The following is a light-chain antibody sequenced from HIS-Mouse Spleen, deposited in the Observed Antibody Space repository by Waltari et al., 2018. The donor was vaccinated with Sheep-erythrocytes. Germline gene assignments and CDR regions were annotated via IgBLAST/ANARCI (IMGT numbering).Light chain of an antibody. J-gene: IGKJ4*01. V-gene: IGKV4-1*01. CDR1: QSVLYSSNNKNY. CDR2: WAS. CDR3: QQYYSTLT. Sequence: DIVMSQSPDSLDVSLGERATINCKSSQSVLYSSNNKNYLAWYQQKPGQPPKLLISWASTRESGVPDRFSGSGSGTDFTLTISSLQAEDVAVYYCQQYYSTLTFGGGTKVEIK.